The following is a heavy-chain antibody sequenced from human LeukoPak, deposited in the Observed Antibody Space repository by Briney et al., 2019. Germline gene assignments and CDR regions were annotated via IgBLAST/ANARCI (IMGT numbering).Heavy chain of an antibody. V-gene: IGHV5-51*01. CDR3: ARLLRGYRYGSLYY. CDR1: GSSFTRYW. J-gene: IGHJ4*02. CDR2: IYPGESDT. D-gene: IGHD5-18*01. Sequence: GEPLQISLPASGSSFTRYWLGWVRQIPGKRLEWMGIIYPGESDTRYSPSFQGQVTLSADKSTSTAYLQWSSLKASDTAMYYCARLLRGYRYGSLYYWGQGTLVTVSS.